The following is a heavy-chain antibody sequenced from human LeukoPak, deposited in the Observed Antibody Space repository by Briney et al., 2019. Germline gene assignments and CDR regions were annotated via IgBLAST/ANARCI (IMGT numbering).Heavy chain of an antibody. CDR2: ISYDGSNK. D-gene: IGHD2-21*01. CDR1: GFIFSNYP. V-gene: IGHV3-30-3*01. CDR3: ARRQTYGIVRDTAFDI. Sequence: PGGSLRLSCAVSGFIFSNYPMHWVRQAPGKGLEWVAAISYDGSNKYYADSVKGRFTISRDNSKNTLYVQINSLRAEDTAVYYCARRQTYGIVRDTAFDIWGQGTKVTISS. J-gene: IGHJ3*02.